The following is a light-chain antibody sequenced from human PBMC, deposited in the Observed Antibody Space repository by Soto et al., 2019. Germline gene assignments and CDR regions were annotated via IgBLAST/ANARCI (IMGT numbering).Light chain of an antibody. CDR1: SPNIGAGYD. CDR3: LSFDSSLRVV. Sequence: QSVLTQPPSVSGAPGQRVTISCTGSSPNIGAGYDVHWYQQLPGRAPKLLIYGNTNRPSGVPDRFSGSKSGTSASLAITGLQAEDEADYYCLSFDSSLRVVFGGGTKLTVL. V-gene: IGLV1-40*01. CDR2: GNT. J-gene: IGLJ2*01.